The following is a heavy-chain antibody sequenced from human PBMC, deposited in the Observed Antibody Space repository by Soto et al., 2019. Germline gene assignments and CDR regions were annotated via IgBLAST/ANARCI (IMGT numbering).Heavy chain of an antibody. V-gene: IGHV1-18*01. Sequence: ASVKVSCKASGYTFTSYGISWVRQAPGQGLEWMGWISAYNGNTNYAQKLQGRVTMTTDTSTSTAYMELRSLRSDDTAVYYCAKVLYLDYYDFWSGYYTKGDPEYYFDYWGQGTLVTVSS. CDR2: ISAYNGNT. CDR3: AKVLYLDYYDFWSGYYTKGDPEYYFDY. D-gene: IGHD3-3*01. CDR1: GYTFTSYG. J-gene: IGHJ4*02.